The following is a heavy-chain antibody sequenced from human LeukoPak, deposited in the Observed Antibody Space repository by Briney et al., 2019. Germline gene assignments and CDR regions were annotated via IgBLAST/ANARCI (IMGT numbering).Heavy chain of an antibody. CDR1: GGTFSSYA. CDR3: ARGGSGYGEAHFDY. J-gene: IGHJ4*02. V-gene: IGHV1-69*13. CDR2: IIPIFGTA. Sequence: GASVKVSCKASGGTFSSYAISWVRQAPGQGLEWMGGIIPIFGTANYAQKFQGRVTITADESTSTAYMELSSLRSEDTAVYYCARGGSGYGEAHFDYWGQGTLVTVSS. D-gene: IGHD4-17*01.